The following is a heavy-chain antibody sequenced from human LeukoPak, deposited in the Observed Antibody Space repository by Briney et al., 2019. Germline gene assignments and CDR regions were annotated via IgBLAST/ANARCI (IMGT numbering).Heavy chain of an antibody. CDR2: ISSSSSTI. CDR3: ARGKSTYGGNGAFDI. V-gene: IGHV3-48*01. Sequence: GGSLRLSCAASGFTFSSYSMNWVRQAPGKGLEWVSYISSSSSTIYYADSVKGRFTISRDNSKNTLYLQMNSLRAEDTAVYYCARGKSTYGGNGAFDIWGQGTMVTVSS. CDR1: GFTFSSYS. D-gene: IGHD4-23*01. J-gene: IGHJ3*02.